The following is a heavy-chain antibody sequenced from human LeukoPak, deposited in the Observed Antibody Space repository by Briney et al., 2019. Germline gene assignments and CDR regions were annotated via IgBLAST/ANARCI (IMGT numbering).Heavy chain of an antibody. J-gene: IGHJ4*02. CDR2: IYYSGST. CDR3: ARDFYGEREAL. D-gene: IGHD2/OR15-2a*01. Sequence: SETLSLTCTVSGGSISSYYWSWIRQPPGKGLEWIGYIYYSGSTSYNPSLKSRVTISVDTSKNQFSLKLSSVTAADTAVYYCARDFYGEREALWGQGTLVTVSS. CDR1: GGSISSYY. V-gene: IGHV4-59*01.